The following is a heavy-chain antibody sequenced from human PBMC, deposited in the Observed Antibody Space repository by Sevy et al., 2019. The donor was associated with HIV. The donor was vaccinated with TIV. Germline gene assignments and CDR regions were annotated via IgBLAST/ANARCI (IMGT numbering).Heavy chain of an antibody. J-gene: IGHJ4*02. CDR2: IYYNGHV. D-gene: IGHD3-3*02. V-gene: IGHV4-59*08. CDR1: GGSMTSLY. CDR3: SGENARGRGYS. Sequence: SETLSLTCTVSGGSMTSLYWNWIRQPPGKGLEWIANIYYNGHVNYNPSLKSRVTLSLDTSKNQFSLRLSSVTAADTAMYYCSGENARGRGYSWGQGTLVTVSS.